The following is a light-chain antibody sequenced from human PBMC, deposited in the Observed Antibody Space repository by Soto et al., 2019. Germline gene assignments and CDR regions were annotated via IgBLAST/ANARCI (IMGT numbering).Light chain of an antibody. J-gene: IGKJ3*01. CDR3: QQYNNWRD. CDR1: QSVTRN. CDR2: GAS. Sequence: EIVLTQSPGTLSLSPGPRPTPSCRASQSVTRNLAWYQHKPGPAPRLLIYGASTRATDIPARFSGSGSGPEFTLTISSMKSEDFAVYSCQQYNNWRDLGPGPKVDIK. V-gene: IGKV3-15*01.